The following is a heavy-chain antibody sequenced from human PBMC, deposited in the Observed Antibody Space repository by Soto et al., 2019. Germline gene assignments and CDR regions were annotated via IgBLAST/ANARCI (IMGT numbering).Heavy chain of an antibody. V-gene: IGHV4-59*01. CDR1: GASISTYY. J-gene: IGHJ6*02. CDR2: LYYSGNT. Sequence: QMQLQESGPGVVKPSETLSLTCTVSGASISTYYWTWIRQAPGKGLEWIGYLYYSGNTNYNPSLKSRVTMSVDTSKNHFYLTLTSATAADTAVYFCVRGGSEGGLDVWGQGTTVAVSS. CDR3: VRGGSEGGLDV. D-gene: IGHD3-10*01.